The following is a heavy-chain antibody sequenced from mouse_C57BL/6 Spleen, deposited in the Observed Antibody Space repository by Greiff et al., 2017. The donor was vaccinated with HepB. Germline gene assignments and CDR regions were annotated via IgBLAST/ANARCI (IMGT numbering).Heavy chain of an antibody. CDR3: TLHYYGSSYAMDY. V-gene: IGHV14-4*01. CDR2: IDPENGDT. D-gene: IGHD1-1*01. CDR1: GFNIKDDY. Sequence: EVQLQQSGAELVRPGASVKLSCTASGFNIKDDYMHWVKQRPEQGLEWIGWIDPENGDTEYASKFQGKATITADTPSNTAYLQLSSLTSEDTAVYYCTLHYYGSSYAMDYWGQGTSVTVSS. J-gene: IGHJ4*01.